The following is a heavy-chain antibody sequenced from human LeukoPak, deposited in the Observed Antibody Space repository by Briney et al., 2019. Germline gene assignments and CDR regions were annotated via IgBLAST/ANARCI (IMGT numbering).Heavy chain of an antibody. CDR3: ARWRKGAAANFDY. J-gene: IGHJ4*02. CDR2: ICSGGST. D-gene: IGHD2-15*01. V-gene: IGHV3-53*01. CDR1: GFTFSSYG. Sequence: PGGSLRLSCAASGFTFSSYGMTWVRQAPGKGLEWVSVICSGGSTYYADSVKGRFTISRDNSKNTLYLQMNSLRAEDTAVYYCARWRKGAAANFDYWGQGTLVTVSS.